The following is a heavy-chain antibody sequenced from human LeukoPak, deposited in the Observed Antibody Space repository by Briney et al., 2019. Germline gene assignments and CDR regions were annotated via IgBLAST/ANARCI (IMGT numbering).Heavy chain of an antibody. V-gene: IGHV4-59*11. CDR1: GGSISSHY. CDR3: ARGRDWFDP. Sequence: PSETLFLTCTVSGGSISSHYWSWIRQPPGKGLEWIGYIYYSGSTNYNPSLKSRVTMSVDTSKNQFSLKLSSVTSADTAVYYCARGRDWFDPWGQGTLVTVSS. J-gene: IGHJ5*02. CDR2: IYYSGST.